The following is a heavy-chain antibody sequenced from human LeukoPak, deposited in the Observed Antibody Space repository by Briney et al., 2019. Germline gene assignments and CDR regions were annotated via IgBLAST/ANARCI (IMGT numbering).Heavy chain of an antibody. D-gene: IGHD5-18*01. Sequence: ASVKVSCKASGYTFTSYDINWVRQATGQGLEWMGWMNPNSGNTGYAQKFQGRVTMTRDTSISTAYMELSRLRSDDTAVYYCARGSYGYAYFDYWGQGTLVTVSS. V-gene: IGHV1-8*01. CDR2: MNPNSGNT. CDR1: GYTFTSYD. J-gene: IGHJ4*02. CDR3: ARGSYGYAYFDY.